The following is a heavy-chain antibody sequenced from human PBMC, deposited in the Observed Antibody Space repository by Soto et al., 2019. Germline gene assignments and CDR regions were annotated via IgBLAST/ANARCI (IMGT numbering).Heavy chain of an antibody. CDR3: ARRSPDIVVVPAARRDYYYYMDV. V-gene: IGHV5-51*01. CDR1: GYSFTSYW. J-gene: IGHJ6*03. D-gene: IGHD2-2*01. CDR2: IYPGDSDT. Sequence: GESLKISGKGSGYSFTSYWIGWVRQMPGKGLEWMGIIYPGDSDTRYSPSFQGQVTISADKSISTAYLQWSSLKASDTAMYYCARRSPDIVVVPAARRDYYYYMDVWGKGTTVTVSS.